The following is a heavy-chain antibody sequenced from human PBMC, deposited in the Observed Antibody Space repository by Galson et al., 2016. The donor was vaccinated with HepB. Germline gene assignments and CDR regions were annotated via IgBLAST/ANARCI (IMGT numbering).Heavy chain of an antibody. J-gene: IGHJ3*02. CDR2: IGIPGAT. CDR3: ARETAPEAATDTEAFDI. Sequence: SLRLSCAASGFTLSRYDMHWVRQRTGKGLEWVSAIGIPGATYYTGAVKGRFTISRENAKNSMYLQMNGLRDDDTAIYSCARETAPEAATDTEAFDIWGQGTVVTVSS. CDR1: GFTLSRYD. D-gene: IGHD6-13*01. V-gene: IGHV3-13*01.